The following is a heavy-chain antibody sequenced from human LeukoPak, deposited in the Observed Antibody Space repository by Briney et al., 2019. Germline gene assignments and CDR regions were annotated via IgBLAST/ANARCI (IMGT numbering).Heavy chain of an antibody. CDR2: IYYTGST. D-gene: IGHD6-6*01. V-gene: IGHV4-59*08. J-gene: IGHJ4*02. CDR3: ARHRAYSSSSPFDY. CDR1: GGSISSLY. Sequence: PAETLALNCSVAGGSISSLYWSWIRQPPGKGLEEMGYIYYTGSTNYNPSLKGRVTMFVDMSKNQFSLRLSSVTAADTAVYYCARHRAYSSSSPFDYWGQGTLVTVSS.